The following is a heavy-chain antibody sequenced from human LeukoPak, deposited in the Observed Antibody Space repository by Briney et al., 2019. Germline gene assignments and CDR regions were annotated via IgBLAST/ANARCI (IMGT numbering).Heavy chain of an antibody. CDR3: ATTPVPAADRFDY. D-gene: IGHD2-2*01. V-gene: IGHV4-34*01. CDR2: INYSGST. Sequence: PSETLSLTCAVYGGSFSGYYWSWIRQPPGKGLEWIGEINYSGSTNYNPSLKSRVTISVDTSKNQFSLKLSSVTAADTAVYYCATTPVPAADRFDYWGQGTLVTVSS. J-gene: IGHJ4*02. CDR1: GGSFSGYY.